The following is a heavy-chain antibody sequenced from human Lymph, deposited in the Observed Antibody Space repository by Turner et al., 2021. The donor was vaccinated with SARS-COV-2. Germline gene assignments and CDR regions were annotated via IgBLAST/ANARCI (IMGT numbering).Heavy chain of an antibody. Sequence: QVQLQESGPGLVKPSQTLSLTCTVSGGSISSRGYYWSWIRQHPGKGLEWIGNIDYSGSTYYNPSLKSRVIISVDTSKNQFSLKLSSVTAADTAVYYWATVSIMITCGGVKGYYYGMDVWGQGTTVTVSS. V-gene: IGHV4-31*03. CDR2: IDYSGST. D-gene: IGHD3-16*01. CDR1: GGSISSRGYY. J-gene: IGHJ6*02. CDR3: ATVSIMITCGGVKGYYYGMDV.